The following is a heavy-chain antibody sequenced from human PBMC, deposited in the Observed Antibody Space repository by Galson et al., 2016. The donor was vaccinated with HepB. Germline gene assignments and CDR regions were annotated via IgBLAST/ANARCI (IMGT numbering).Heavy chain of an antibody. CDR3: ATSIEAVAGDDAFDI. V-gene: IGHV4-59*01. CDR1: GVSISNYY. J-gene: IGHJ3*02. CDR2: LYYSGSP. D-gene: IGHD6-19*01. Sequence: SETLCLTCTVSGVSISNYYWSWIRQPPGKGLEWIGYLYYSGSPKYNPSLKSRVTISLDTSKNQFSLKLSSVTAADTAVYYCATSIEAVAGDDAFDIWGQGTMVTVSS.